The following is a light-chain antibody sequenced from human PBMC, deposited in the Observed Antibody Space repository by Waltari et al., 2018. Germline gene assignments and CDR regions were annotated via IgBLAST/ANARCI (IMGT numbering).Light chain of an antibody. Sequence: QSALTQPAFVSGSPGQSITISCTGTSSDVGGYNYPSWYPQHPGKAPKPIIYDVDNRPSGVSNRFSGSKSGNTASLTISGLQVEDEADYYCNSCTGDSTLIFGGGTKVTVL. J-gene: IGLJ2*01. CDR1: SSDVGGYNY. CDR2: DVD. V-gene: IGLV2-14*01. CDR3: NSCTGDSTLI.